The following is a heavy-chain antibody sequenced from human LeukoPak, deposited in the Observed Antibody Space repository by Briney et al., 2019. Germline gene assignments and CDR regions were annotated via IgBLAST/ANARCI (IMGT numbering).Heavy chain of an antibody. CDR2: IYSGGST. CDR1: GFTVSSNY. CDR3: ARDLPDLSYGMDV. Sequence: GGSLRLSCAASGFTVSSNYMSWVRQAPGKGLEWVSVIYSGGSTYYADSVKGRFTISRDNSKDTLYLQMNSLRAEDTAVYYCARDLPDLSYGMDVWGQGTTVTVSS. J-gene: IGHJ6*02. V-gene: IGHV3-53*01.